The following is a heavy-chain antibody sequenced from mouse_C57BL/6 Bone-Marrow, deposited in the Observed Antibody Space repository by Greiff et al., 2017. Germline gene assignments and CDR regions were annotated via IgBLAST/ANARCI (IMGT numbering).Heavy chain of an antibody. CDR3: ARERTDTDSSGFAY. CDR1: GYTFTSYT. V-gene: IGHV1-4*01. CDR2: INPSSGYT. D-gene: IGHD3-2*02. J-gene: IGHJ3*01. Sequence: QVQLKESGAELARPGASVKMSCKASGYTFTSYTMHWVKQRPGQGLEWIGYINPSSGYTKYNQKFKDKATLTADKSSSTAYMQLSSLTSEDSAVYYCARERTDTDSSGFAYWGQGTLVTVSA.